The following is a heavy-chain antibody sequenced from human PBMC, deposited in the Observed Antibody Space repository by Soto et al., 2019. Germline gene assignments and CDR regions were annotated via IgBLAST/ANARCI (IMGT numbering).Heavy chain of an antibody. J-gene: IGHJ6*02. V-gene: IGHV1-18*01. Sequence: QGQLVQSGPEAKKPGASVKVSCKASGYTFSRYGISWVRQAPGQGLEWMGWISGYNGDTKYAQKVKGRVTMTIETSTYTAYMELRSMTSDDTAIYYCAKNGQPPYYYYGMDVWGQGTTVTVSS. CDR3: AKNGQPPYYYYGMDV. CDR2: ISGYNGDT. D-gene: IGHD2-8*01. CDR1: GYTFSRYG.